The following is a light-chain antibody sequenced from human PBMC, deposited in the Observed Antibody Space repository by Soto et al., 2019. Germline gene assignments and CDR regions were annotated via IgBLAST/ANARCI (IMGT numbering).Light chain of an antibody. CDR1: QTIAMY. J-gene: IGKJ2*01. CDR3: QQSFTTPYT. CDR2: TTS. V-gene: IGKV1-39*01. Sequence: DIQMTPSPSSLSASVGDRVTITCRASQTIAMYVNWYQQKRGKAPKPLIYTTSSSQSGVPPRFSGSGSETDFTLTISRLQPEDSATYYCQQSFTTPYTFGQGTKLEIK.